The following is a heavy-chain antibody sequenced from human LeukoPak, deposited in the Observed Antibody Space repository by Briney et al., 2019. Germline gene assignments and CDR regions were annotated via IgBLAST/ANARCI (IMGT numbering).Heavy chain of an antibody. CDR3: ARPYIPRYYYDSSGYYSAAFDI. D-gene: IGHD3-22*01. Sequence: GGSLRLACAASGLTFSSYETNWVRQAPGKGMEWVSYISSSGSTIYYADSVKGRFTISRDNAKNSLSLQMKSLRAEGPAVYYCARPYIPRYYYDSSGYYSAAFDIWGQGTMVTVSS. J-gene: IGHJ3*02. V-gene: IGHV3-48*03. CDR1: GLTFSSYE. CDR2: ISSSGSTI.